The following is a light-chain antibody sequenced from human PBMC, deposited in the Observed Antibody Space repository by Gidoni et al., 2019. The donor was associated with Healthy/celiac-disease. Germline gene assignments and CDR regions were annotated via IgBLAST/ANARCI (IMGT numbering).Light chain of an antibody. Sequence: EIVMPQSPATLSVSPGERATLSCRASPSVSSNLAWYQQKPGQAPSLLIYGASTRATGIPARFSGSGSGTEFTLTISSLQSEDFAVYYCQQYNNWPPCSFGQGTKLEIK. J-gene: IGKJ2*04. CDR3: QQYNNWPPCS. V-gene: IGKV3-15*01. CDR2: GAS. CDR1: PSVSSN.